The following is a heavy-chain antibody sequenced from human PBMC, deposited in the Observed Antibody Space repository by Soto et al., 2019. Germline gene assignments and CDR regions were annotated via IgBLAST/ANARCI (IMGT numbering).Heavy chain of an antibody. V-gene: IGHV1-69*05. CDR1: GGTFSSYA. Sequence: GASVKVSCKASGGTFSSYAISWVRQAPGKGLEWMGGIIPIFGTANYAQKFQGRVTITRDKSTSTAYMELSSLRSEDTAVYYCARAFGYYDSSGYCWGQGTLVTVSS. D-gene: IGHD3-22*01. J-gene: IGHJ4*02. CDR2: IIPIFGTA. CDR3: ARAFGYYDSSGYC.